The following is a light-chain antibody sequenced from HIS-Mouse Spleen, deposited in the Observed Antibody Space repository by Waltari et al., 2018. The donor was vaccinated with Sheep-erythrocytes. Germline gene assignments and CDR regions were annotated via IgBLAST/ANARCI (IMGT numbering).Light chain of an antibody. V-gene: IGLV2-23*01. CDR2: EGR. Sequence: QSALTQPASVSGSPGQPFTLSCTGTSSDVGSYNLVSWYQQHPGKAPKLMIYEGRKRPSGVSNRFSGSKSGNTASLTISGLQAEDEADYYCCSYAGSYNHVFATGTKVTVL. J-gene: IGLJ1*01. CDR1: SSDVGSYNL. CDR3: CSYAGSYNHV.